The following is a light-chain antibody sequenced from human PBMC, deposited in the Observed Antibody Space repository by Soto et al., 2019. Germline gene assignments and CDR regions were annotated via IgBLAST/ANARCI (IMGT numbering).Light chain of an antibody. V-gene: IGLV2-8*01. Sequence: QSALTQPPSASGSPGQSVTVSCTGTSSDIGGYNYVSWYQQHAGKAPILIIFEVTKRPSGVPDRFSASKSGNTASLTVSGLQAEDEADYYCSSYAGTNTVVFGGGTKVTVL. CDR3: SSYAGTNTVV. CDR1: SSDIGGYNY. CDR2: EVT. J-gene: IGLJ3*02.